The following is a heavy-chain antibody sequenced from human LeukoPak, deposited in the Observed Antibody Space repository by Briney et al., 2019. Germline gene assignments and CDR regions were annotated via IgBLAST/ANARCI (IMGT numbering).Heavy chain of an antibody. J-gene: IGHJ4*02. CDR2: ISSSGSTI. Sequence: GGSLRLSCAASGFTFSSYEMNWVRQAPGKGLEWVSYISSSGSTIYYADSVKGRFTISRDNAKNSLYLQMNSLRAEDTAVYYCARDAASTYYYDSSGYLYFDYWGQGTLVTVSS. CDR1: GFTFSSYE. V-gene: IGHV3-48*03. CDR3: ARDAASTYYYDSSGYLYFDY. D-gene: IGHD3-22*01.